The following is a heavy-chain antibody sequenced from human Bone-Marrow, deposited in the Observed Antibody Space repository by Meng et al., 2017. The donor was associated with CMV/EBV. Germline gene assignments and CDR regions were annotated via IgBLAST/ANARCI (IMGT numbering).Heavy chain of an antibody. Sequence: EVPLGEFGGVCVPAGGSLGLSCADSGFPFSNYWMHWVRQVPGEGLVWVSRINTDGSFTSYADSVKGRFTISRDNAKNTLYLQMNSLRVDDSAVYYCGRDLTGERDQWGQGTLVTVSS. J-gene: IGHJ4*02. D-gene: IGHD7-27*01. CDR2: INTDGSFT. CDR3: GRDLTGERDQ. CDR1: GFPFSNYW. V-gene: IGHV3-74*03.